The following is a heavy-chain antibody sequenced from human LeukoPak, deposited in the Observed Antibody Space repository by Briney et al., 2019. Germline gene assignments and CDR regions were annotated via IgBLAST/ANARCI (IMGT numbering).Heavy chain of an antibody. CDR1: GFTVSSNY. CDR3: ARGLYCTNGVCYSRWAFDY. CDR2: IYSGGST. Sequence: SGGSLRLSCAASGFTVSSNYMSWVRQAPGKGLECVSVIYSGGSTYYADSVKGRFTISRDNSKNTLYLQMNSLRAEDTAVYYCARGLYCTNGVCYSRWAFDYWGQGTLVTVSS. V-gene: IGHV3-66*02. D-gene: IGHD2-8*01. J-gene: IGHJ4*02.